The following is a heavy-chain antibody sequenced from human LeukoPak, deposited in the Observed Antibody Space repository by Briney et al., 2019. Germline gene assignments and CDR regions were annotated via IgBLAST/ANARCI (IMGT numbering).Heavy chain of an antibody. CDR3: ARVWDQQNPFDF. Sequence: ASVKVSCTASGYTFTGYYMHWVRQAPGQGLEWMGWMNPNSGNTGYAQKFQGRVTITRDTSISTAYMELSSLRSEDTAVYYCARVWDQQNPFDFWGQGTLVTVSS. D-gene: IGHD1-14*01. CDR2: MNPNSGNT. J-gene: IGHJ4*02. CDR1: GYTFTGYY. V-gene: IGHV1-8*03.